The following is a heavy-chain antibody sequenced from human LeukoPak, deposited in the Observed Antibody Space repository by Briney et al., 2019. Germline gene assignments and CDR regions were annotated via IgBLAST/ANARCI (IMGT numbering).Heavy chain of an antibody. J-gene: IGHJ4*02. CDR1: GFTVSSNF. D-gene: IGHD4-17*01. CDR3: ARLDGPTVTSSDY. V-gene: IGHV3-53*01. CDR2: IYSGGST. Sequence: GGSLRLSCAAPGFTVSSNFMGWVRQAPGKGLEWVPVIYSGGSTYYADSVKGRFTISRDNSKNTLYLQMKSLAAEDTAVYYCARLDGPTVTSSDYWGQGTLVTVSS.